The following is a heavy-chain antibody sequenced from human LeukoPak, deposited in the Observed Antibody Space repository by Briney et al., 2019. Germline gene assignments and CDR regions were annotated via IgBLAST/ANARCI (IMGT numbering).Heavy chain of an antibody. V-gene: IGHV1-2*02. J-gene: IGHJ4*02. Sequence: ASVKVSCKTSGYTFTDYYIHWVRQAPGQGLEWMGWINPNSGETNSAQKFQGRVTMTGDTSISTAYMELRRVTFSDTAVYYCARDRDYSNTERGFDYWGQGTLVTVSS. CDR2: INPNSGET. CDR3: ARDRDYSNTERGFDY. CDR1: GYTFTDYY. D-gene: IGHD4-11*01.